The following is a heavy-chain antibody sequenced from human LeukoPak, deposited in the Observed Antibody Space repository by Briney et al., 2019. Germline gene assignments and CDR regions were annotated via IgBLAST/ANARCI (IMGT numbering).Heavy chain of an antibody. CDR2: IIPNSGGT. J-gene: IGHJ5*02. V-gene: IGHV1-2*02. Sequence: ASVKVSCKASGYTLTGYYMQWVRQAPGQGLEWMGWIIPNSGGTNYAQNFQGRVTMTRDTSISTAYMELRGLISDDTAVYYCARVYGSGSPWMNFDPWGQGTLVTVSS. CDR1: GYTLTGYY. CDR3: ARVYGSGSPWMNFDP. D-gene: IGHD3-10*01.